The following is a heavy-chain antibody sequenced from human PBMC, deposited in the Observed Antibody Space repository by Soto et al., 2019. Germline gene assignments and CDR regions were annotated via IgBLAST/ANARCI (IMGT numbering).Heavy chain of an antibody. J-gene: IGHJ6*02. D-gene: IGHD3-3*01. CDR3: ARAPYDFWSGYYSGSYGMDV. CDR1: GGTFSSYA. CDR2: IIPIFGTA. Sequence: AASVKVSCKASGGTFSSYAISWVRQAPGQGLEWMGGIIPIFGTANYAQKFQGRVTITADESTSTAYMELSSLRSEDTAVYYCARAPYDFWSGYYSGSYGMDVWGQGTTVTVSS. V-gene: IGHV1-69*13.